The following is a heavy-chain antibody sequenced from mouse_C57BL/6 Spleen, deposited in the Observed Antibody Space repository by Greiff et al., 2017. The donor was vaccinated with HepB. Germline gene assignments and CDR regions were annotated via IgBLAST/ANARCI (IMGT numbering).Heavy chain of an antibody. CDR3: ARSRPNPNYFDY. CDR1: GYTFTDYN. Sequence: VQLQQSGPELVKPGASVKMSCKASGYTFTDYNMHWVKQSHGKSLEWIGYINPNNGGTSYNQKFKGKATLTVNKSSSTAYMELRSLTSEDSAVYYCARSRPNPNYFDYWGQGTTLTVSS. J-gene: IGHJ2*01. D-gene: IGHD4-1*01. CDR2: INPNNGGT. V-gene: IGHV1-22*01.